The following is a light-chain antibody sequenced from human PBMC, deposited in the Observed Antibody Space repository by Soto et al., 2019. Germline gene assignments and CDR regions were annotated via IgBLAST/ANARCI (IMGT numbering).Light chain of an antibody. CDR1: QGIKNY. J-gene: IGKJ1*01. Sequence: DIQMTQSPSSLSASVGGRVTITCRASQGIKNYLAWYQQKPGKAPKLLIYDASNLETGVPSRFSGSGSGTDFTFTISSLQPEDIATYYCQQYDNLPITFGQGTKVDIK. CDR3: QQYDNLPIT. CDR2: DAS. V-gene: IGKV1-33*01.